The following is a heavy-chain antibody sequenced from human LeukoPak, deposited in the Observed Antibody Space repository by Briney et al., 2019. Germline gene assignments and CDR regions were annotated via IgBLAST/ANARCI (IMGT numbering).Heavy chain of an antibody. J-gene: IGHJ4*02. V-gene: IGHV3-30-3*01. CDR3: ARDRSLQWEQRSSYFDY. D-gene: IGHD1-26*01. CDR2: ISYDGSNK. Sequence: GRSLRLSCAASGFTFSSYAMHWVRQAPGKGLEWVAAISYDGSNKYYADSVKGRFTISRDNSKNTLYLQMNSLRAEDTAVYYCARDRSLQWEQRSSYFDYWGQGTLVTVSS. CDR1: GFTFSSYA.